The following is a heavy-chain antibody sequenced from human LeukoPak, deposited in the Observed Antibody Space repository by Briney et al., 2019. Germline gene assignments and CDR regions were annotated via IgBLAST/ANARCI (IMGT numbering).Heavy chain of an antibody. CDR3: ARGPWTGTSVPGGY. CDR2: VYYSGKT. J-gene: IGHJ4*02. V-gene: IGHV4-39*07. CDR1: GGSISSTTYY. Sequence: PSETLSLTCTVSGGSISSTTYYWGWIRQPPGKGLEWIGSVYYSGKTYYNPSLKSRVTISLDTSKNQFSLNLTSVTAADTAVYYCARGPWTGTSVPGGYWGQGTLVTVSS. D-gene: IGHD3-10*02.